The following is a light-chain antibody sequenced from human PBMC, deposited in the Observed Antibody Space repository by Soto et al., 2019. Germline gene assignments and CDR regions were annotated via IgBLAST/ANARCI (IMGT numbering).Light chain of an antibody. J-gene: IGKJ1*01. Sequence: DIQLTQSPSFLSASVGDRVTITCRASHGISSYLAWYQQKPGKAPKLLIYAASTLQSGVPSRFSGSGSGTEFNLTLNSLQPEDFATYYCQQLNNYPRTFGQRTKVEIK. CDR2: AAS. CDR3: QQLNNYPRT. CDR1: HGISSY. V-gene: IGKV1-9*01.